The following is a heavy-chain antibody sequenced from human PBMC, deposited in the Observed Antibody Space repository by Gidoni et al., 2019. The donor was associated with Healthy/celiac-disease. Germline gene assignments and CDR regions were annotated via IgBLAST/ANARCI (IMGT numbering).Heavy chain of an antibody. Sequence: QVKLQESGPGLVKPSQTLSLTCTVSAGSISPGGYYWSWIRQHTGKGLEWIGYIYDSGSTYYNPPLTLRVTISVDTPKSQFSLKLSSVTAADTAVYYCARDHPDSGLRSYFDYWGQGTLVTVSS. CDR3: ARDHPDSGLRSYFDY. V-gene: IGHV4-31*03. CDR2: IYDSGST. J-gene: IGHJ4*02. CDR1: AGSISPGGYY. D-gene: IGHD5-12*01.